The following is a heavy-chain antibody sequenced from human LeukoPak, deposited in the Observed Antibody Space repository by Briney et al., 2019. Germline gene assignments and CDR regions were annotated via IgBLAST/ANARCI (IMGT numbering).Heavy chain of an antibody. V-gene: IGHV3-53*01. D-gene: IGHD5-12*01. CDR3: ARNSGYDLPFGY. J-gene: IGHJ4*02. CDR2: IYSGGST. CDR1: GFTVSSNY. Sequence: AGGSLRLSCAASGFTVSSNYMTWVRQAPGKGLEWVSVIYSGGSTYYADSVKGRFTSSRDNSKNTLSLQMTSLRAEDTAVYYCARNSGYDLPFGYWGQGTLFPVSS.